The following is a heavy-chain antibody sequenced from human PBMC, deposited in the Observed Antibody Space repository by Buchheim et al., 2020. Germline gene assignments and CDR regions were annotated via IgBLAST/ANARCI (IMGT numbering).Heavy chain of an antibody. Sequence: QVQLVESGGGVVQPGRSLRLSCAASGFTFSSYAMHWVRQAPGKGLEWVAVISYDGSNKYYADSVKGRFTISRDNSKNTLYLQMNSLRAEDTAVYYCASARGFSGNWGQGTL. J-gene: IGHJ4*02. CDR3: ASARGFSGN. CDR1: GFTFSSYA. D-gene: IGHD1-26*01. CDR2: ISYDGSNK. V-gene: IGHV3-30*04.